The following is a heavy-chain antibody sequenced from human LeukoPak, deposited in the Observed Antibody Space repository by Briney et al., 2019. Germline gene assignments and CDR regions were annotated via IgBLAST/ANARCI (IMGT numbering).Heavy chain of an antibody. V-gene: IGHV5-51*01. CDR2: IYPGDSDT. D-gene: IGHD1-1*01. J-gene: IGHJ6*02. CDR1: AYSFASYW. CDR3: ARHTTGDYYYAIDL. Sequence: GESLKISCKGSAYSFASYWIGWVPQMPGKGLEWMGIIYPGDSDTRYSPSFQGQVTISADKSISTAYLQWSSLKLSYTAIAVCARHTTGDYYYAIDLWGQGTTVTVSS.